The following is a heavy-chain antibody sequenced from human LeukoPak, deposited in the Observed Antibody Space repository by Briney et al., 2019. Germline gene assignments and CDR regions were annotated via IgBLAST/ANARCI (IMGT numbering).Heavy chain of an antibody. Sequence: PGGSLRLSCAASGFPFSSYAMSWVRQAPGKGLEWVSAISGSGDSTYYADSVKGRFTISRDNSKNPLYLKMNSLRAEDTAVYYCARRAGAYSHPYDYWGQGTLVTVSS. D-gene: IGHD4/OR15-4a*01. CDR2: ISGSGDST. CDR1: GFPFSSYA. J-gene: IGHJ4*02. CDR3: ARRAGAYSHPYDY. V-gene: IGHV3-23*01.